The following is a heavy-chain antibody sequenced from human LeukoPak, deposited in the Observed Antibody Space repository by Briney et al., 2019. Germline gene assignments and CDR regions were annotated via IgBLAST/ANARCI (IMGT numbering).Heavy chain of an antibody. J-gene: IGHJ6*02. D-gene: IGHD6-19*01. Sequence: PGRSLRLSCAASGFTFSSYAMPWVRQAPGKGLEWVAVISYDGSNKYYADSVKGRFTISRDNSKNTLYLQMNSLRAEDTAVYYCARDRSSGWYLPGYYYYYGMDVWGQGTTVTVSS. CDR1: GFTFSSYA. CDR2: ISYDGSNK. V-gene: IGHV3-30*04. CDR3: ARDRSSGWYLPGYYYYYGMDV.